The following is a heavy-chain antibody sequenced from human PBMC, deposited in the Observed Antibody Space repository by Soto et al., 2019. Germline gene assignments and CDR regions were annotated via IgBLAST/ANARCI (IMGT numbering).Heavy chain of an antibody. CDR1: GFSLSTSGVG. Sequence: SGPTLVNPTQTLTLTCTFSGFSLSTSGVGVGWIRQPPGKALEWLALIYWDDDKRYSPSPKSRLTTTKDTSKNQVVLTMTNMDPVDTATYYCAQVGASYYYDSSGNPFFDHWGQGTLVTVSS. D-gene: IGHD3-22*01. V-gene: IGHV2-5*02. CDR2: IYWDDDK. CDR3: AQVGASYYYDSSGNPFFDH. J-gene: IGHJ4*02.